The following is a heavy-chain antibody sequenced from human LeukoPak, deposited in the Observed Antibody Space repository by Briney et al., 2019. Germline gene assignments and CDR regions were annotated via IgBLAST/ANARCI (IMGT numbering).Heavy chain of an antibody. V-gene: IGHV3-53*01. Sequence: PGGSLRLSCAASGFTFNGYGMNWVRQAPGKGLEWVSVIYSGGSTYYADSVKGRFTISRDNFKNTLYLQMNSLRAEDTAVYYCARDRGLDYWGQGTLVTVSS. J-gene: IGHJ4*02. CDR3: ARDRGLDY. CDR1: GFTFNGYG. CDR2: IYSGGST.